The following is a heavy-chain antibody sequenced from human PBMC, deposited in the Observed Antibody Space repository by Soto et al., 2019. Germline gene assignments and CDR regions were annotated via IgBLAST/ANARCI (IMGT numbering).Heavy chain of an antibody. D-gene: IGHD6-13*01. J-gene: IGHJ4*02. CDR1: GFTFSSYA. Sequence: PGGSLRLSCAASGFTFSSYAMSWVRQAPGKGLEWVSAISGSGGSTYYADSVKGRSTISRDNSKNTLYLQMNSLRAEDTAVYYCAKNPAGIAAAGTTDYWGQGTLVTVSS. V-gene: IGHV3-23*01. CDR2: ISGSGGST. CDR3: AKNPAGIAAAGTTDY.